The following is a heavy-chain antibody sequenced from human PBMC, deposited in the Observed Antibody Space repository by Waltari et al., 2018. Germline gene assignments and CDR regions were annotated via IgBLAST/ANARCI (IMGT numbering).Heavy chain of an antibody. CDR1: GYTFTSYY. V-gene: IGHV1-46*01. J-gene: IGHJ4*02. D-gene: IGHD2-15*01. Sequence: QVQLVQSGAEVKKPGASVKVSCKASGYTFTSYYMHWVRQAPGQGLEWMGIINPSGGSTSSAQKFQGRVTMTRDTSTSTVYMELGSLRSEDTAVYYCARASYQALHAFDYWGQGTLVTVSS. CDR3: ARASYQALHAFDY. CDR2: INPSGGST.